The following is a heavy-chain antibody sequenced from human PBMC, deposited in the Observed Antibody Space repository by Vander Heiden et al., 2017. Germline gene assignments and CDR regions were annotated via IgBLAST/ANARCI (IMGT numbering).Heavy chain of an antibody. V-gene: IGHV3-11*01. J-gene: IGHJ6*02. Sequence: QVQLVESGGGLVKPGGSLRLSCAASGFTFSDDYMGWIRQAPGKGLEWVSYISSSGSTIYYADSVKGRFTISRDNAKNSLYLQMNGLRAEDTAVYYCAREVDTAMVPAYYYYGMDVWGQGTTVTVSS. CDR1: GFTFSDDY. CDR3: AREVDTAMVPAYYYYGMDV. CDR2: ISSSGSTI. D-gene: IGHD5-18*01.